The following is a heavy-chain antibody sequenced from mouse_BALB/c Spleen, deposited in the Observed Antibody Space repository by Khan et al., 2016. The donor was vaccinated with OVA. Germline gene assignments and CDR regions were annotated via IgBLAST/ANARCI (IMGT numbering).Heavy chain of an antibody. CDR3: ATEEALYYFDY. V-gene: IGHV1-76*01. D-gene: IGHD3-2*02. CDR2: IYPGTDNS. CDR1: GYIFTNYW. J-gene: IGHJ2*01. Sequence: QVQLKESGAELVRPGASVKLSCKTSGYIFTNYWIHWVKQRSGQGLEWIARIYPGTDNSYYNEKLKDRATLTADKSSSTVYMQLSSLKSEDSAVYFCATEEALYYFDYWGQGTTLTVSS.